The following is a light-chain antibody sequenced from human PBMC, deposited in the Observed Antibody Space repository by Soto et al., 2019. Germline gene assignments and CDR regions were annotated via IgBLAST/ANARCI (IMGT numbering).Light chain of an antibody. V-gene: IGLV2-23*01. J-gene: IGLJ1*01. CDR2: EGS. CDR3: CSDAGSSIYV. CDR1: SSDVGSYNL. Sequence: QSALTQPASVSGSPGQSITISCTGTSSDVGSYNLVSWYQQHPGKAPKLMIYEGSKRPSGVSNRFSGSKSGNTASLTISGLQAEDEADYYCCSDAGSSIYVFGTGTKLTVL.